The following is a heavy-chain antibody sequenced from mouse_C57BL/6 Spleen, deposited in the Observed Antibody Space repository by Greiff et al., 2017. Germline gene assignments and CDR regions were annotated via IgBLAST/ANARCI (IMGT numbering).Heavy chain of an antibody. CDR2: IYPRSGNT. J-gene: IGHJ1*03. CDR3: GIYDGSHWYFDV. D-gene: IGHD2-3*01. CDR1: GYTFTSYG. Sequence: QVQLQQSGAELARPGASVKLSCKASGYTFTSYGISWVKQSTGQGLEWIGEIYPRSGNTYYNEKFKGKATLTADKSSSTAYMELRSLTSEDSAVYFCGIYDGSHWYFDVWGTGTTVTVSS. V-gene: IGHV1-81*01.